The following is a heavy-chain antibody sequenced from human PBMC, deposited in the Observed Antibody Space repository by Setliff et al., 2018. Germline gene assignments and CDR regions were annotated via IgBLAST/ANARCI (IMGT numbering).Heavy chain of an antibody. D-gene: IGHD2-8*01. CDR1: GYSFSSNA. Sequence: ASVKVSCKASGYSFSSNAFHWVRQAPGQTLEWMGWIHAGSSNTLYSQRFQDRITISRDTSATTVHMELSSLRSDDTAVYFCARDPGFHSGTWCLGDWGQGTQVTVSS. CDR3: ARDPGFHSGTWCLGD. CDR2: IHAGSSNT. V-gene: IGHV1-3*01. J-gene: IGHJ4*02.